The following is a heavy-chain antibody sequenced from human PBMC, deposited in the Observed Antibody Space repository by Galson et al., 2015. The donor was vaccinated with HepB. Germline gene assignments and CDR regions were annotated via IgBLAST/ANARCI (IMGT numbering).Heavy chain of an antibody. V-gene: IGHV3-21*01. J-gene: IGHJ3*02. CDR1: GFTFRSHS. D-gene: IGHD6-19*01. Sequence: SLRLSCAAYGFTFRSHSMNWVRQAPGKGLEWVSSISSSSTYIYYADSVKGRFTISRDNAKNSLYLQMNSLRAEDTAVYYCARALSSGWDDAFDIWGQGTMVTVSS. CDR2: ISSSSTYI. CDR3: ARALSSGWDDAFDI.